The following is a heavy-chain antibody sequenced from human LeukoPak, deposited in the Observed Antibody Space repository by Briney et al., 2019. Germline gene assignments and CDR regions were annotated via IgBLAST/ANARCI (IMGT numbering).Heavy chain of an antibody. D-gene: IGHD5-24*01. CDR3: AREKMPRHDGLDY. CDR2: IIPIFGTA. J-gene: IGHJ4*02. Sequence: SVKVSCKASGGTFSSYAISWVRQAPGQGVEWMGGIIPIFGTANYAQKFQGRVTITADESTSTAYMELSSLRSEDTAVYYCAREKMPRHDGLDYWGQGTLVTVSS. CDR1: GGTFSSYA. V-gene: IGHV1-69*13.